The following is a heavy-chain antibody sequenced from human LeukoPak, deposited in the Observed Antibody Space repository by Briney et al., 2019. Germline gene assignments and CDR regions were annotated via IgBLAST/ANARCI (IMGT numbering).Heavy chain of an antibody. V-gene: IGHV5-51*01. CDR2: IYPGDSDT. J-gene: IGHJ4*02. CDR1: GYSFTSYW. CDR3: AREGYYDSRGYYY. Sequence: GESLKISCKGSGYSFTSYWIGWVRQMPGKGLEWMGIIYPGDSDTRYSSSFQGQVTISADKSITTAYLQWSSLRASDTAMYYCAREGYYDSRGYYYWGQGTLVTVSS. D-gene: IGHD3-22*01.